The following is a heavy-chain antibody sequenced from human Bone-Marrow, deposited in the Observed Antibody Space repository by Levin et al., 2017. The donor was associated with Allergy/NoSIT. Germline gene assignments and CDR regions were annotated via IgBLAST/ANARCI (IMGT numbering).Heavy chain of an antibody. V-gene: IGHV4-30-4*01. CDR1: GDSISSGNYY. J-gene: IGHJ5*02. CDR2: IYYNGDT. Sequence: KSSETLSLTCSVSGDSISSGNYYWSWIRQPPGKGLEWIGYIYYNGDTYYNPSLKSRVTISVDTSKNQFSLKLSSVTAADTAVYYCARTYYYDRSGPDVWFGPWGQGTLVSVSS. D-gene: IGHD3-22*01. CDR3: ARTYYYDRSGPDVWFGP.